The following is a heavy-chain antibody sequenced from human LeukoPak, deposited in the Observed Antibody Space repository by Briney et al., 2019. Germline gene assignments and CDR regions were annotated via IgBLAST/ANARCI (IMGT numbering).Heavy chain of an antibody. CDR2: ISSSSSYI. CDR1: GFTFSSYS. CDR3: ARAHPYCRSISCYAFDI. V-gene: IGHV3-21*04. J-gene: IGHJ3*02. D-gene: IGHD2-2*01. Sequence: GGSLRLSCAASGFTFSSYSMNWVRQAPGKGLEWVSSISSSSSYIYYADSVKGRFTISRDNSKNTLYLQMNSLRADDTAVYYCARAHPYCRSISCYAFDIWGQGTMVTVSS.